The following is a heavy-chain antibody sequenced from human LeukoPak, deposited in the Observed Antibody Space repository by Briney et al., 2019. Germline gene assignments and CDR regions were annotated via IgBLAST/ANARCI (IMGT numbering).Heavy chain of an antibody. CDR3: ARGRVSSSTWYSTYYYYFYMDV. CDR1: DDSITIYY. D-gene: IGHD1-1*01. V-gene: IGHV4-59*01. Sequence: SVTLSLTCSVSDDSITIYYWTWIRQPPGKGLEGIGYVIYTGSTNFNPSLNGRVSISRDTTKNLFSLRLRSVTAAETAVYFCARGRVSSSTWYSTYYYYFYMDVWGKGTTVTVSS. J-gene: IGHJ6*03. CDR2: VIYTGST.